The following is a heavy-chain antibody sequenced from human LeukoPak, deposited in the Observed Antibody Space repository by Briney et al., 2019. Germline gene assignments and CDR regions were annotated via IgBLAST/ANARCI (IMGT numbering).Heavy chain of an antibody. CDR3: ASLDIVVVPTYYYGMDV. Sequence: SETLSLTCVVYGGSFSGYYWNWIRQPPGKGLEWLGEINHRGSTNYNPSLKSRVTISVDTSKNQFSLNLSSVTAADTAVYYCASLDIVVVPTYYYGMDVWGQGTTVTVSS. CDR1: GGSFSGYY. D-gene: IGHD2-2*03. J-gene: IGHJ6*02. CDR2: INHRGST. V-gene: IGHV4-34*01.